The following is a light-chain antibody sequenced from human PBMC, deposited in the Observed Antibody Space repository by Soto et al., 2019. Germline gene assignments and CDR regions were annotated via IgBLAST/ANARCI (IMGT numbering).Light chain of an antibody. CDR3: QQYNSYSSTWT. CDR2: DAS. CDR1: QGISNY. Sequence: DIQMTQSPSSLSASVGDRVTITCRASQGISNYLAWYQQKPGKVPKLLIYDASTLQSGVPSRFSGSGSGTEFTLTISSLQPDDFATYYCQQYNSYSSTWTFGQGTKVDI. J-gene: IGKJ1*01. V-gene: IGKV1-27*01.